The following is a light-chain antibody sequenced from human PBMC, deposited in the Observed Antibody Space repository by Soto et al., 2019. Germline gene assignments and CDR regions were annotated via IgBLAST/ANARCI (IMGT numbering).Light chain of an antibody. Sequence: EIVMTQSPATLSVSPGERATPSCRASQSVSSNLAWYQQKPGQAPRLLIYGASTRATGIPARFSGNGSGTEFTLTISSLQSEDFAVYYCQQYNNWPFTFGQGTRLEIK. V-gene: IGKV3-15*01. J-gene: IGKJ5*01. CDR1: QSVSSN. CDR3: QQYNNWPFT. CDR2: GAS.